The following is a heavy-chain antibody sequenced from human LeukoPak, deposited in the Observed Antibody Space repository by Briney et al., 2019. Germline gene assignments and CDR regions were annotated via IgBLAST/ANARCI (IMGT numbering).Heavy chain of an antibody. CDR3: ARDHLTYSSSSDCDY. CDR1: GFTFSSYS. Sequence: GGSLRLSCAASGFTFSSYSMNWVRQAPAKGLEWVSSISSGSSYLYYADSMKGQFTISRDNAKKSLYLQMNSLRAEDTAVYYCARDHLTYSSSSDCDYWGQGTLVTVSS. J-gene: IGHJ4*02. D-gene: IGHD6-6*01. CDR2: ISSGSSYL. V-gene: IGHV3-21*01.